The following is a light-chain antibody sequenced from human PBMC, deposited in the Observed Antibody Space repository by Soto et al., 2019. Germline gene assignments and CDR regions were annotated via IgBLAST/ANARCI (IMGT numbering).Light chain of an antibody. V-gene: IGKV1-12*01. CDR1: QGISSW. CDR2: SAS. J-gene: IGKJ3*01. CDR3: RRADSFPLP. Sequence: DIQMTQSPSSVSASVGDRVTISCRASQGISSWLAWYQQKPGKAPSLLIYSASTLYSGVPSRFSGSGSRTDFALTISSLQPEDVATHSCRRADSFPLPFGPGTKVDIK.